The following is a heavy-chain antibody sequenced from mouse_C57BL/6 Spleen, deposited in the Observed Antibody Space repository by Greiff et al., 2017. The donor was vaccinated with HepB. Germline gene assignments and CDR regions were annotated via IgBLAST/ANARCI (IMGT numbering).Heavy chain of an antibody. CDR2: IHPNSGST. D-gene: IGHD4-1*01. CDR1: GYTFTSYW. Sequence: QVQLKQPGAELVKPGASVKLSCKASGYTFTSYWMHWVKQRPGQGLEWIGMIHPNSGSTNYNEKFKSKATLTVDKSSSTAYMQLSSLTSEDSAVYYGARANWDLGWFAYWGQGTLVTVSA. V-gene: IGHV1-64*01. CDR3: ARANWDLGWFAY. J-gene: IGHJ3*01.